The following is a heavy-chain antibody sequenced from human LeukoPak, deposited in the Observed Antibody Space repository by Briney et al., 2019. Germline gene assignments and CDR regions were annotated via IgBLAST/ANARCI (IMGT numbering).Heavy chain of an antibody. CDR2: ISGSDGIT. J-gene: IGHJ4*02. D-gene: IGHD1-26*01. Sequence: GGSLRLSCAASGFTFSYYAMSWVRQAPGKGLECVSSISGSDGITYYPDSVQGRFTISRDNSKNTLYLQMNGLRAEDTAVYYCAKSRYSGSFRSLDCWGRGTLVTVSS. V-gene: IGHV3-23*01. CDR1: GFTFSYYA. CDR3: AKSRYSGSFRSLDC.